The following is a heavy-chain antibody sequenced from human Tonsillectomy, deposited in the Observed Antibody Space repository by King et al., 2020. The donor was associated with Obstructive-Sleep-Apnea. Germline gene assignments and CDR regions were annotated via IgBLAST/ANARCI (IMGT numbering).Heavy chain of an antibody. J-gene: IGHJ6*02. CDR1: GFTFSSYA. D-gene: IGHD2-2*01. CDR2: ISYDGSNK. Sequence: QLVQSGGGVVQPGRSLRLSCAASGFTFSSYAMHWVRQAPGKGLEWGAVISYDGSNKYYADSVKGRFTISRDNSKNTLYLQMNSLRAEDTAVYYCARDPRYCSSTSCYAASVPYYYYGMDVSGQGTTVTVSS. V-gene: IGHV3-30-3*01. CDR3: ARDPRYCSSTSCYAASVPYYYYGMDV.